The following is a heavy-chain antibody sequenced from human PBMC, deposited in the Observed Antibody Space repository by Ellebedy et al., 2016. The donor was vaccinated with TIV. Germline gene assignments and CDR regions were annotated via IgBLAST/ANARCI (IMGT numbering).Heavy chain of an antibody. D-gene: IGHD5-12*01. CDR3: ARHRGGYSGYVGMDV. CDR2: IYPGDSKT. CDR1: GYTFTSYW. V-gene: IGHV5-51*01. J-gene: IGHJ6*02. Sequence: GESLKISCQGSGYTFTSYWIGWVRQKPGKGLEWVGLIYPGDSKTRYSPSFQGQVTITVDSSITTAYLQWSSLQASDTATDYCARHRGGYSGYVGMDVWGQGTTVTVSS.